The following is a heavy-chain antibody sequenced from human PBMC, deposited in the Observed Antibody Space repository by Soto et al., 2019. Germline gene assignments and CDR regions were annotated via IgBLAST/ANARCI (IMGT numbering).Heavy chain of an antibody. Sequence: EVQLVESGGGLIQPGGSLRLSCAASGFTVSSNYMSWVRQAPGKGLEWVLVIYSGGSTYYADSVKGRFTISRDNSKNTLYLQMNSLRAEDTAVYYCARGHYYDSSGYSYWGQGTLVTVSS. CDR1: GFTVSSNY. CDR3: ARGHYYDSSGYSY. J-gene: IGHJ4*02. CDR2: IYSGGST. V-gene: IGHV3-53*01. D-gene: IGHD3-22*01.